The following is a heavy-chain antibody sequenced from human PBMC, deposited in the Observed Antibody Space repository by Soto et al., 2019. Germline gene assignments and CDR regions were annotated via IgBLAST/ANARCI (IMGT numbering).Heavy chain of an antibody. J-gene: IGHJ4*02. CDR1: GFTFSSYA. Sequence: PGGSLRLSCAASGFTFSSYAMSWVRQAPGKGLEWVSAISGSGGSTYYADSVKGRFTISRDNSKNTLYLQMNSLRAEDTAVYYCATMIVVVPPREYFDYWGQGTLVTVSS. D-gene: IGHD3-22*01. CDR3: ATMIVVVPPREYFDY. CDR2: ISGSGGST. V-gene: IGHV3-23*01.